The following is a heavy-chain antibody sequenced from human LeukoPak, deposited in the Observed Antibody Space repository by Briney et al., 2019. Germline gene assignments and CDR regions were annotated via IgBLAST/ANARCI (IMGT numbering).Heavy chain of an antibody. Sequence: ASVKVSCKASGYTFTGYYMHWVRQAPGQGLEWMGGIIPIFGTANYAQKSQGRVTITADESTSTAYMELSSLRSEDTAVYYCASLDGYNKYYFDYWGQGTLVTVSS. D-gene: IGHD5-24*01. CDR2: IIPIFGTA. CDR3: ASLDGYNKYYFDY. CDR1: GYTFTGYY. V-gene: IGHV1-69*13. J-gene: IGHJ4*02.